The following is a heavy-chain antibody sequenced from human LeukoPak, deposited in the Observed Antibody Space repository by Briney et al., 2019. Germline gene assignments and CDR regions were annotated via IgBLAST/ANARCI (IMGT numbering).Heavy chain of an antibody. D-gene: IGHD1-26*01. CDR3: ARGGWELPEGYLDY. CDR2: INHSGST. CDR1: GGSFSGYY. V-gene: IGHV4-34*01. Sequence: SETLSLTCAVYGGSFSGYYWSWIRQPPGKGLEWIGEINHSGSTNYNPSLKSRVTISVDTSKNQFSLRLISVTVADTALYCCARGGWELPEGYLDYWGQGTLVTVSS. J-gene: IGHJ4*02.